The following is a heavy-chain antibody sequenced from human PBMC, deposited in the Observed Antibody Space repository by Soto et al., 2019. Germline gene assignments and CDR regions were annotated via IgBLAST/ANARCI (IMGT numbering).Heavy chain of an antibody. V-gene: IGHV1-2*02. D-gene: IGHD3-22*01. Sequence: ASVKVSCKASGNSFIGYYIHWVRQAPGQGLEWMGWMTANSGGTDYAQKFQGRVTMTRDTSISTAYMELNSLSSDDTAVYYCARASMIEERFDFWGQGTQVTVSS. CDR2: MTANSGGT. J-gene: IGHJ4*02. CDR1: GNSFIGYY. CDR3: ARASMIEERFDF.